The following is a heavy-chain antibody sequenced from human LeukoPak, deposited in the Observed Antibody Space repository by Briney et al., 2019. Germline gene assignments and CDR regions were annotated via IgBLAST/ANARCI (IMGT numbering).Heavy chain of an antibody. Sequence: GGSLRLSCVASGFSFSSHWMDWVRQAPGKGLVWVSRINGDESRTFFADSVRGRFTISRDNAKNTVYLEMNSLTDEDTAVYFCARGAWTAYYFDYWGQGTVVTVSS. CDR1: GFSFSSHW. CDR2: INGDESRT. CDR3: ARGAWTAYYFDY. D-gene: IGHD3/OR15-3a*01. V-gene: IGHV3-74*01. J-gene: IGHJ4*02.